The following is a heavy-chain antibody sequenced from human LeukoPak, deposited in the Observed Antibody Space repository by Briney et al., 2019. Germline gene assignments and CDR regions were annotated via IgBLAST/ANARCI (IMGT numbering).Heavy chain of an antibody. D-gene: IGHD4-17*01. Sequence: GGSLRLSCAASGFTFSNYAMSWVRQAPGKGLEWVSGISGGAGTTNYADSVKGRFTISRDNSKNTLYLQMNSLRVEDTAVYYCARGPYGDSWGQGTPVTVSS. CDR1: GFTFSNYA. J-gene: IGHJ4*02. V-gene: IGHV3-23*01. CDR3: ARGPYGDS. CDR2: ISGGAGTT.